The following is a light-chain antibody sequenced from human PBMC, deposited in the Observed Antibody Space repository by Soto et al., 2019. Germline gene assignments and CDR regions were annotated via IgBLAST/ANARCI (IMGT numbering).Light chain of an antibody. CDR1: QSVSDW. J-gene: IGKJ2*01. Sequence: DLPMTQSPSTLSASVGDRVTLTCRVSQSVSDWLAWYQQKPGKAPKVLIYKASNLESGVPSRFSGSGSGTQFTLTISSLQPDDSATYYYQQYNTFSPYTFGQGTKLEIK. CDR3: QQYNTFSPYT. V-gene: IGKV1-5*03. CDR2: KAS.